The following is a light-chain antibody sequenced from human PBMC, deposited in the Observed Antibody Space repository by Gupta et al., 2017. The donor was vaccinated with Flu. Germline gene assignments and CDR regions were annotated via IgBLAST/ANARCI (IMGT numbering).Light chain of an antibody. CDR2: ENN. V-gene: IGLV1-51*02. CDR3: GTWDGSLSTDV. CDR1: SSNMGNTY. J-gene: IGLJ1*01. Sequence: VTISCSGSSSNMGNTYVSWYQQLPGTAPKLLIYENNKRPSGIPDRFSGSKSGTSAALGITGLQTGDEADYYCGTWDGSLSTDVFGTGTKVTVL.